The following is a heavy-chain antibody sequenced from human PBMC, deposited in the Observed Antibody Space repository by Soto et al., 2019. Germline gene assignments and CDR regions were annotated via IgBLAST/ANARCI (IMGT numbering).Heavy chain of an antibody. D-gene: IGHD6-6*01. V-gene: IGHV1-2*04. CDR1: GYTFTGYY. CDR3: ARARGRQLDGHDAFDI. J-gene: IGHJ3*02. Sequence: ASVKVSCKASGYTFTGYYMHWVRQAPGQGLEWMGWINPDSGGTNYAQKFQGWVTMTRDTSISTAYMELSRLRSDDTAVYYCARARGRQLDGHDAFDIWGQGTMVTVSS. CDR2: INPDSGGT.